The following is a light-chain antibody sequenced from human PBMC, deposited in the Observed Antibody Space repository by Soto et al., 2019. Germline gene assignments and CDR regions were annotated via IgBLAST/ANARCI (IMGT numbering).Light chain of an antibody. CDR2: DVD. CDR1: SSDVGGYNY. CDR3: CSYAGSYPFV. Sequence: QSALTQPRSVSGSPGQSVTISCTGTSSDVGGYNYVSWYQHRPGKAPKLMIYDVDKRPSGVPGRFSGSKSGNTASLTISGLQAEDEADYYCCSYAGSYPFVFGTGTKLTVL. V-gene: IGLV2-11*01. J-gene: IGLJ1*01.